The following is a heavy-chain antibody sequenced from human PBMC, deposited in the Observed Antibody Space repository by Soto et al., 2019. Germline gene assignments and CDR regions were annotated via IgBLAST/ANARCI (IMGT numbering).Heavy chain of an antibody. V-gene: IGHV3-33*01. CDR2: IWYDGSNK. Sequence: QVQLVESGGGVVQPGRSLRLSCAASGFTFSSYGMHWVRQAPGKGLEWVAVIWYDGSNKYYADSVKGRFTISRDNSKNTLYLQMNSLRAEDTAVYYCARDQLGRGRYYYYYGMDVWGQGTTVTVSS. CDR1: GFTFSSYG. CDR3: ARDQLGRGRYYYYYGMDV. D-gene: IGHD6-13*01. J-gene: IGHJ6*02.